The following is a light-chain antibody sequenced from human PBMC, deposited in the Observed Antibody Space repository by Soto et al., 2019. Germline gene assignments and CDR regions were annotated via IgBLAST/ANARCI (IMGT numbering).Light chain of an antibody. CDR3: QQYGDSPLYS. CDR1: QSVDSDF. J-gene: IGKJ2*01. V-gene: IGKV3-20*01. Sequence: EIVLTQSPGTLSLSPGERATLSCRASQSVDSDFLAWYQQKSGQAPRLLIYNASRRAAGIPDRFSGSGSGTDFTLTISRLEPEDLAVYFCQQYGDSPLYSFGQGTKVEIK. CDR2: NAS.